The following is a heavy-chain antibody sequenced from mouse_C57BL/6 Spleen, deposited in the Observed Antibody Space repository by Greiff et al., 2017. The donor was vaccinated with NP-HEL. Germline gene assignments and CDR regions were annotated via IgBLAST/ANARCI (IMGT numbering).Heavy chain of an antibody. CDR2: IHPNSGST. V-gene: IGHV1-64*01. CDR3: ARSWGNYFDY. CDR1: GYTFTSYW. J-gene: IGHJ2*01. Sequence: LQQPGAELVKPGASVKLSCKASGYTFTSYWMHWVKQRPGQGLEWIGMIHPNSGSTNYNEKFKSKATLTVDKSSSTAYMQLSSLTSEDSAVYYCARSWGNYFDYWGQGTTLTVSS.